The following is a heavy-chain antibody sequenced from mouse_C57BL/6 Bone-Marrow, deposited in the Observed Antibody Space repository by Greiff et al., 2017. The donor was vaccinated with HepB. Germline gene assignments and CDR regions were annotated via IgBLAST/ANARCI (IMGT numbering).Heavy chain of an antibody. Sequence: EVQLQQSGAELVRPGASVKLSCTASGFNIKDDYMHWVKQRPEQGLEWIGWIDPENGDTEYASKFQGKATITADTSSNTAYLQLSSLTSEDTAVYYCTTYYDYPSWFAYWGQGTLVTVSA. CDR3: TTYYDYPSWFAY. CDR2: IDPENGDT. CDR1: GFNIKDDY. J-gene: IGHJ3*01. D-gene: IGHD2-4*01. V-gene: IGHV14-4*01.